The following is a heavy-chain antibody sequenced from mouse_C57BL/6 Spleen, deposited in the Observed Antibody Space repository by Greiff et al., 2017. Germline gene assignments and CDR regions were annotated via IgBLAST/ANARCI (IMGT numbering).Heavy chain of an antibody. V-gene: IGHV1-64*01. Sequence: VQLQQPGAELVKPGASVKLSCKASGYTFTSYWMHWVKQRPGQGLEWIGMIHPNGGSTNYNEKFKSKATLTVDKSSSTAYMQLSSLTSEDSAVYYCARGDYDGLFDYWGQGTTLTVSS. J-gene: IGHJ2*01. CDR2: IHPNGGST. D-gene: IGHD2-4*01. CDR1: GYTFTSYW. CDR3: ARGDYDGLFDY.